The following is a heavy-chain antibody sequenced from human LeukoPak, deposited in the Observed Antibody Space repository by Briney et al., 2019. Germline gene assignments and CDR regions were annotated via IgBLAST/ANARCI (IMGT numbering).Heavy chain of an antibody. D-gene: IGHD1-14*01. Sequence: GGSLRLSCAASGFTFSSYGMHWVRQAPRKGLERVAFIRYDGSNKYYADSVKGRFTISRDNSKNTLYLQMNSLRAEDTAVYYCAKDTTPPKAGFDPWGQGTLVTVSS. CDR1: GFTFSSYG. CDR3: AKDTTPPKAGFDP. J-gene: IGHJ5*02. V-gene: IGHV3-30*02. CDR2: IRYDGSNK.